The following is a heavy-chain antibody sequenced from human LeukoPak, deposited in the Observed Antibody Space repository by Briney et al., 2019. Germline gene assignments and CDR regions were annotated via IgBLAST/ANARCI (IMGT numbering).Heavy chain of an antibody. J-gene: IGHJ5*01. Sequence: ASVKVSCKASGYTFTSYYMHWVRQAPGQGLEWMGIINPSGGSTSYAQKFQGRVTMTRDTSTSTVYMELSSLRSGDTAVYYCARESLGGDIWFDSWGQGTLVTVSS. CDR3: ARESLGGDIWFDS. CDR1: GYTFTSYY. D-gene: IGHD2-15*01. CDR2: INPSGGST. V-gene: IGHV1-46*01.